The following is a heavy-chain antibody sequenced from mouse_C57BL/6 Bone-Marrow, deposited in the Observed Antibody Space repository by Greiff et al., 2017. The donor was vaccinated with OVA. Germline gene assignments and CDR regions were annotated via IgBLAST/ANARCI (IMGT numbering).Heavy chain of an antibody. J-gene: IGHJ1*03. CDR3: AREYGSPYWYFDV. CDR1: GFTFSDYY. Sequence: EVMLVESEGGLVQPGSSMKLSCTASGFTFSDYYMAWVRQVPEKGLEWVANLNYDGSSTYYLDSLKSRFIISRANAKNILYLQMSSLKSEDTATYYCAREYGSPYWYFDVWGTGTTVTVSS. D-gene: IGHD1-1*01. V-gene: IGHV5-16*01. CDR2: LNYDGSST.